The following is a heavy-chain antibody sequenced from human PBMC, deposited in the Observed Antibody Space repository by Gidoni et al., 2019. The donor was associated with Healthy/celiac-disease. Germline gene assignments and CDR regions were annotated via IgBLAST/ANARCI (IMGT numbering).Heavy chain of an antibody. Sequence: QVQLVESGGVVVQPGRSLRLSCAASGFTFSSYARHWVRQAPGKGLEWVAVIAYDGSNKYYADYVKGRFTISRENYKNTLYLQMNSLRAEDTAVYYCARGVATIFSGPDYFDYWGQGTLVTVSS. V-gene: IGHV3-30-3*01. CDR1: GFTFSSYA. CDR2: IAYDGSNK. D-gene: IGHD5-12*01. J-gene: IGHJ4*02. CDR3: ARGVATIFSGPDYFDY.